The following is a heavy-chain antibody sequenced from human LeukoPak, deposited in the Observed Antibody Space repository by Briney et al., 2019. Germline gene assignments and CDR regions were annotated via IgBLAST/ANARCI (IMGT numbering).Heavy chain of an antibody. J-gene: IGHJ6*04. V-gene: IGHV1-46*01. Sequence: ASVKVSCKASGYTFTSYYMHWVRQAPGQGLEWMGIINHSGGGTSYAQKFQGRVTMTRDTSTSTVYMELSSLRSEDTAVYYCARDIVVVPAATEDYYYYGMDVWGKGTTVTVSS. CDR2: INHSGGGT. CDR3: ARDIVVVPAATEDYYYYGMDV. D-gene: IGHD2-2*01. CDR1: GYTFTSYY.